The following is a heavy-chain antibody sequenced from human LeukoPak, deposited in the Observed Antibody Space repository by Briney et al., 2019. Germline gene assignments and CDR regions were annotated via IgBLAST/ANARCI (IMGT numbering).Heavy chain of an antibody. CDR1: GFTFSSYG. D-gene: IGHD2-15*01. CDR3: ARDPEDIDY. V-gene: IGHV3-30*03. Sequence: GGSLRLSCAASGFTFSSYGMHWVRQAPGKGLEWEAVISYDGSNKYYADSVKGRFTISRDNSKNTLYLQMNSLRAEDTAVYYCARDPEDIDYWGQGTLVTVSS. J-gene: IGHJ4*02. CDR2: ISYDGSNK.